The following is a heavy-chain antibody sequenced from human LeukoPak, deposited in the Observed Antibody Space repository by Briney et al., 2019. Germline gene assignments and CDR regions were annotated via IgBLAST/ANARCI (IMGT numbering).Heavy chain of an antibody. CDR1: GYSISSGYF. V-gene: IGHV4-38-2*02. Sequence: SETLSLTCTVSGYSISSGYFWGWIRQPPGKGLEWIGEINHSGSTNYNPSLKSRVTISVDTSKNQFSLKLSSVTAADTAVYYCARDQEVGAKSQHWGQGTLVTVSS. D-gene: IGHD1-26*01. CDR2: INHSGST. CDR3: ARDQEVGAKSQH. J-gene: IGHJ1*01.